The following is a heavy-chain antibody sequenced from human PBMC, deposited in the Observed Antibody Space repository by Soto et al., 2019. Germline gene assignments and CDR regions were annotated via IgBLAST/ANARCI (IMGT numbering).Heavy chain of an antibody. D-gene: IGHD6-6*01. V-gene: IGHV3-11*06. CDR2: ISGSGSST. CDR3: AMAQITAQYYFDY. CDR1: GFIFSDYY. Sequence: LRLSCAASGFIFSDYYMSWIRQPPGKGLEWVSYISGSGSSTNYADSVKGRFTISRDNAKNSLYLQIYSLRAEDTAVYYCAMAQITAQYYFDYWGQGALVTVSS. J-gene: IGHJ4*02.